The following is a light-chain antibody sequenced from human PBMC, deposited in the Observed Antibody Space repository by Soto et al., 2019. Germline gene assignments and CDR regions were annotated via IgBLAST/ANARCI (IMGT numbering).Light chain of an antibody. V-gene: IGKV1-39*01. CDR3: QQGYSRPRT. J-gene: IGKJ1*01. CDR1: QSISTS. Sequence: DIQLTQSPSSLSASVGDRVTITCRASQSISTSLNWYQQKPGKAPNLLIFTSSNLGSGVPSRFSGSGSGTDFTLTISSLQPEDFATYFCQQGYSRPRTFGQGTKVDIK. CDR2: TSS.